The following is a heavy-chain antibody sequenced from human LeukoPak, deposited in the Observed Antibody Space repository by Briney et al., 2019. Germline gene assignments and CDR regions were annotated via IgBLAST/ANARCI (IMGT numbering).Heavy chain of an antibody. CDR1: GFTFNSCG. CDR2: IGPTGTDR. Sequence: PGGSLRLSCAASGFTFNSCGFNWVRQAPGKGLEWVSSIGPTGTDRYYADSVRGRFTISRDNAKNPMYLQMDSLRDEDTAVYYCATETIGRHYDYWGQGTLLTVSS. CDR3: ATETIGRHYDY. D-gene: IGHD1-14*01. J-gene: IGHJ4*02. V-gene: IGHV3-21*01.